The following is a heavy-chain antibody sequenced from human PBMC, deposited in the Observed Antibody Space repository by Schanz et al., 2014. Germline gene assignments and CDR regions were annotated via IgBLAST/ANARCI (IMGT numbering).Heavy chain of an antibody. J-gene: IGHJ4*02. D-gene: IGHD4-17*01. Sequence: QVQLVESGGGVVQRGGSLRLSCAASGFIFSSYGMHWVRQAPGKGLEWVAVIWYDGNNKFYADSVKGRFIISRDNSKNTLYLQMNSLRAEDTAVYYCVRDTDYHFDYWGQGTLVTVSS. CDR1: GFIFSSYG. CDR2: IWYDGNNK. V-gene: IGHV3-33*01. CDR3: VRDTDYHFDY.